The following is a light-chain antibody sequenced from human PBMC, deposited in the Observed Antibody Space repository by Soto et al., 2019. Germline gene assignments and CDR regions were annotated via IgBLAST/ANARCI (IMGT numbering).Light chain of an antibody. CDR3: STYTGISSLDIV. V-gene: IGLV2-14*01. CDR2: EVN. Sequence: QSALTQPASVSGSPGQSITISCTGTTSDVGGYNYVSWYQQLPGNAPKLIIYEVNHRPSGVSNRFSGSKSGSTASLTISRLQGQDVAHYYCSTYTGISSLDIVFGGGTKLTVL. J-gene: IGLJ2*01. CDR1: TSDVGGYNY.